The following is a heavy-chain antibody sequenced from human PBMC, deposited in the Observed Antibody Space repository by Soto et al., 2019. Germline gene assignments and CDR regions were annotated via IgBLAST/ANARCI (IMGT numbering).Heavy chain of an antibody. CDR2: VDSGGSTT. J-gene: IGHJ4*02. CDR3: VSGAFHHYYLDS. D-gene: IGHD2-21*01. CDR1: GFTFSSYW. Sequence: EVQLVESGGGLVQPGGSLRLSCAASGFTFSSYWIHWVRQAPGKGLVWVSRVDSGGSTTNYADSVKGRFTISRDNAKNTLYLQMNSLRDEDTAVYHCVSGAFHHYYLDSWGQGTLVTVSS. V-gene: IGHV3-74*01.